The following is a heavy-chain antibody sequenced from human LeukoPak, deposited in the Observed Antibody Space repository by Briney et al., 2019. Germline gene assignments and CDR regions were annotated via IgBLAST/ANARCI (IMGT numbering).Heavy chain of an antibody. CDR3: ARDRCGGDCSYYYYGMDV. J-gene: IGHJ6*02. CDR2: IWYDGSNK. V-gene: IGHV3-33*08. Sequence: GGSLRLSCAASGFTFSSYSMNWVRQAPGKGLEWVAVIWYDGSNKYYADSVKGRFTISRDNSKNTLYLQMNSLRAEDTAVYYCARDRCGGDCSYYYYGMDVWGQGTTVTVSS. D-gene: IGHD2-21*02. CDR1: GFTFSSYS.